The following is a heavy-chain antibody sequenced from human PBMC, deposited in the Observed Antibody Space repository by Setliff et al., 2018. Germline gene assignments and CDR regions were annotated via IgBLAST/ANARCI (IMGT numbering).Heavy chain of an antibody. CDR3: AHGGRRSTIPLDY. CDR2: IYWDDDK. V-gene: IGHV2-5*02. D-gene: IGHD1-26*01. Sequence: SGPTLVNPTQTLTLTCTFSGFSLNTSGVGVGWIRQPPGKALEWLALIYWDDDKRYSYSPSLKSRLTITKDASKNQVVLTMTNMDPVDTATYYCAHGGRRSTIPLDYWGQGTRVTVSS. J-gene: IGHJ4*02. CDR1: GFSLNTSGVG.